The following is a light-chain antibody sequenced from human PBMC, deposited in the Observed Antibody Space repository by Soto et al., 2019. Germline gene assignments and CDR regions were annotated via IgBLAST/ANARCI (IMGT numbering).Light chain of an antibody. CDR1: LNIGDS. CDR3: LQTYKLPRT. CDR2: GAS. V-gene: IGKV1-39*01. J-gene: IGKJ1*01. Sequence: DIQMTQLPSSRSASLGDRVTITCRASLNIGDSLRWFHQTAGKPPTQLIYGASALQSGVPVRFSGSASGTDFTLTIRNMQREDFATYYCLQTYKLPRTLGQGTKGDIK.